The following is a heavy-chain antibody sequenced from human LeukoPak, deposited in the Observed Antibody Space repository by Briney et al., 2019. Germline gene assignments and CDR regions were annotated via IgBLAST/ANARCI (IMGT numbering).Heavy chain of an antibody. CDR2: LSYDGSNK. CDR1: GFTFSTYA. V-gene: IGHV3-30*04. D-gene: IGHD3-22*01. Sequence: GGSLRLSCAASGFTFSTYAMHWVRQAPGKGLEWVAILSYDGSNKYYADSVKGRFTISRDNSKNSLYLQMNSRKTEDTAVYYCAREYYYDSSGFYYVAFDIWGQGTMVTVSS. CDR3: AREYYYDSSGFYYVAFDI. J-gene: IGHJ3*02.